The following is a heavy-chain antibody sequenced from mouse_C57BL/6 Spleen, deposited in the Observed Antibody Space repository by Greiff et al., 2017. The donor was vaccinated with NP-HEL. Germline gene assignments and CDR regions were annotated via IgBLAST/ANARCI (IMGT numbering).Heavy chain of an antibody. J-gene: IGHJ2*01. D-gene: IGHD1-1*01. CDR2: INPYNGGT. CDR3: ARSVVATHYFDY. V-gene: IGHV1-19*01. Sequence: EVQLQQSGPVLVKPGASVKMSCKASGYTFTDYYMNWVKQSHGKSLEWIGVINPYNGGTSYNQKFKGKATLTVDKSSSTAYMELNSLTSEDSAVYYCARSVVATHYFDYWGQGTTLTVSS. CDR1: GYTFTDYY.